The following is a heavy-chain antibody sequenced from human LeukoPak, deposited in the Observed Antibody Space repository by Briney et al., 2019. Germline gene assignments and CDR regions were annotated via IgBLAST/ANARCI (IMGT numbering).Heavy chain of an antibody. J-gene: IGHJ4*02. CDR1: GGTFSSYA. D-gene: IGHD5-18*01. CDR3: ARDLINTAMGFDY. V-gene: IGHV1-69*13. CDR2: IIPIFGTA. Sequence: SVKVSCKASGGTFSSYAISWVRQAPGQGLEWMGGIIPIFGTANYAQKFRGRVTITADESTSTAYMELSSLRSEDTAVYYCARDLINTAMGFDYWGQGTLVTVSS.